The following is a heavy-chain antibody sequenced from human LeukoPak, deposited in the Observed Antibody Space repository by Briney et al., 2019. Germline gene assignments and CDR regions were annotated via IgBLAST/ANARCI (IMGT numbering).Heavy chain of an antibody. D-gene: IGHD6-13*01. V-gene: IGHV4-34*01. CDR1: GGSFSGYY. CDR3: ARVGGSWFSDY. CDR2: INHSGST. Sequence: SGTLSLTCAVYGGSFSGYYWSWIRQPPGKGLEWIGEINHSGSTNYNPSLKSRVTISVDTSKNQFSLKLSSVTAADTAVYYCARVGGSWFSDYWGQGALVTVSS. J-gene: IGHJ4*02.